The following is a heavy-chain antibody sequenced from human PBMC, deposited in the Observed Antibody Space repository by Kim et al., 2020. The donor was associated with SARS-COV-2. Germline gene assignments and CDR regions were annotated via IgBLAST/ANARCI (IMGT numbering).Heavy chain of an antibody. CDR3: ARRQKGYSYGWGWFDP. J-gene: IGHJ5*02. D-gene: IGHD5-18*01. CDR2: INHSGST. Sequence: SETLSLTCAVYGGSFSGYYRSWIRQPPGKGLEWIGEINHSGSTNYNPSLKSRVTISVDTSKNQFSLKLSSVTAADTAVYYCARRQKGYSYGWGWFDPWG. CDR1: GGSFSGYY. V-gene: IGHV4-34*01.